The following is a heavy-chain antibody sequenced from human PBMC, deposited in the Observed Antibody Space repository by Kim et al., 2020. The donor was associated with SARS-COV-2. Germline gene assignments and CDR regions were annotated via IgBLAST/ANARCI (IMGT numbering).Heavy chain of an antibody. CDR3: ARQERTHTLYSPVGYFDY. Sequence: SETLSLTCTVSGGSISSSSYYWGWIRQPPGKGLEWIGSIYYSGSTYYNPSLKSRVTISVDTSKNQFSLKLSSVTAADTAVYYCARQERTHTLYSPVGYFDYWGQGTLVTVSS. D-gene: IGHD5-12*01. CDR2: IYYSGST. J-gene: IGHJ4*02. CDR1: GGSISSSSYY. V-gene: IGHV4-39*01.